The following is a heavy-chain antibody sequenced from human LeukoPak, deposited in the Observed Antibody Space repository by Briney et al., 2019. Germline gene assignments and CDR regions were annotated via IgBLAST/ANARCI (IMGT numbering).Heavy chain of an antibody. V-gene: IGHV3-74*01. Sequence: GGSLRLSCAASGFTFTTYFLHWVRQAPGKGLVWVSRINSDGSSTTYADSVKGRFTISRDNAKNTLYLQMNSLRAEDTAVYYCASGAASSFYYTLGYWGQGILVTVSS. J-gene: IGHJ4*02. CDR3: ASGAASSFYYTLGY. CDR1: GFTFTTYF. CDR2: INSDGSST. D-gene: IGHD3-22*01.